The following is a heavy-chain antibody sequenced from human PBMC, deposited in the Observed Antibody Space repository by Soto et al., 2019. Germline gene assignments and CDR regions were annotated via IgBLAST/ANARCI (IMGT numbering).Heavy chain of an antibody. Sequence: ASVKVSCKASGYTFTSYGISWVRQAPGQGLEWMGWISAYNGSTNYAQKLQGRVTMTTDTSTSTAYMELRSLRSDDTAVYYCARDPPPIVAAELDYWGQGTLVTVSS. CDR3: ARDPPPIVAAELDY. J-gene: IGHJ4*02. CDR1: GYTFTSYG. CDR2: ISAYNGST. D-gene: IGHD6-13*01. V-gene: IGHV1-18*04.